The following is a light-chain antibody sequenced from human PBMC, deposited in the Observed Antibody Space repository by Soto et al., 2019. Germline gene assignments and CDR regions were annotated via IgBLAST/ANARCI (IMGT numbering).Light chain of an antibody. CDR2: ASS. J-gene: IGKJ4*01. CDR1: ENIDNY. Sequence: QMAHSASCLSASLRDRVTLTCRASENIDNYLNWYQQKQGEAPKLLIYASSTLQSGVPSRFSGSGSGTEFTLTISSLQAEDFATYFCQESYTTYAVTFGGGSKVDIK. CDR3: QESYTTYAVT. V-gene: IGKV1-39*01.